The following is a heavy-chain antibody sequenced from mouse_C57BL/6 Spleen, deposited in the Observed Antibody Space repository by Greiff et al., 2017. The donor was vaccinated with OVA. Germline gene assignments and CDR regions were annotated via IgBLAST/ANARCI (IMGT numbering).Heavy chain of an antibody. V-gene: IGHV5-17*01. J-gene: IGHJ4*01. Sequence: EVKLMESGGGLVKPGGSLKLSCAASGFTFSDYGMHWVRQAPEKGLEWVAYISSGSSTIYYADTVKGRFTISRDNAKNTLFLQMTSLMSEDTAMYYCARPQASYAMDYWGQGTSVTVSS. D-gene: IGHD3-2*02. CDR3: ARPQASYAMDY. CDR2: ISSGSSTI. CDR1: GFTFSDYG.